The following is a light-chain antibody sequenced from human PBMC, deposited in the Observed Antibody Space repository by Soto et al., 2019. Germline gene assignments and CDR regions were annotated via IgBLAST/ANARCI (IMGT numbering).Light chain of an antibody. CDR1: QGVTTN. V-gene: IGKV3-15*01. CDR2: DVS. J-gene: IGKJ1*01. CDR3: QQYNNWPRT. Sequence: EIVMPQSPATLSVSPGASATLSCRAGQGVTTNFAWYQQKSGQSPRLLIYDVSTRATGVPARFSGTGSETDFTLTISGLQPDDSAVYFCQQYNNWPRTFGQGTKVDIK.